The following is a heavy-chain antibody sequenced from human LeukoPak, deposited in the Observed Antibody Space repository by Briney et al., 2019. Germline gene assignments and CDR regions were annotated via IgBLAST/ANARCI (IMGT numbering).Heavy chain of an antibody. D-gene: IGHD3-3*01. V-gene: IGHV3-33*01. CDR2: IWYDGSNK. Sequence: GGSLRLSCAASGFTFSSYGMHWVRQAPGKGLEWVAVIWYDGSNKYYADSVKGRFTISRDNSKNTLYLQMNSLRAEDTAVYYCAREVSWSRLYNTGHSLDYWGQGTLVTVSS. CDR3: AREVSWSRLYNTGHSLDY. J-gene: IGHJ4*02. CDR1: GFTFSSYG.